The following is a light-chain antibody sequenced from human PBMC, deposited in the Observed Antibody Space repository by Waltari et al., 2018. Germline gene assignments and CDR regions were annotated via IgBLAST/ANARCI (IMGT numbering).Light chain of an antibody. Sequence: QSVLTQPPSVSAAPGQRVTISCSGGSSNIGNNYVSWYRHFPGTAPKLLIYETSERPSGIPGRFSGSKSGTSATLDITGLQAGDEADYYCGTWDSSLSGAVFGGGTHLTVL. CDR1: SSNIGNNY. CDR3: GTWDSSLSGAV. V-gene: IGLV1-51*02. CDR2: ETS. J-gene: IGLJ7*01.